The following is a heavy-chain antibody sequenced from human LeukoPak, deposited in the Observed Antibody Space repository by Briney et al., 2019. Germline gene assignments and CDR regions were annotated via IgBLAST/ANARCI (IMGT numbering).Heavy chain of an antibody. CDR1: GFTFSSYA. V-gene: IGHV3-30*04. D-gene: IGHD3-10*01. Sequence: PGGSLRLSCAASGFTFSSYAMHWVRQAPGKGLEWVAVISYDGSNKYYADSVKGRFTISRDNSKNTLYLQMNSLRPEDTAVYYCANGPYGERSYWGQGTLVTVSS. J-gene: IGHJ4*02. CDR2: ISYDGSNK. CDR3: ANGPYGERSY.